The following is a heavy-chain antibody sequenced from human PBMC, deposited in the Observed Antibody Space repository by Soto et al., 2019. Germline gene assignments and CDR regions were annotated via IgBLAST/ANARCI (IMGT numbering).Heavy chain of an antibody. D-gene: IGHD2-15*01. Sequence: SVKVSCKASGFTFTSSAVQWVRQARGQRLEWIGWIVVGSGNTNYAQKFQERVTITRDMSTSTAYMELSSLRSEDTAVYYCAAALFLSKTSCLQFGFYYWAQGSLVPVSS. CDR3: AAALFLSKTSCLQFGFYY. CDR2: IVVGSGNT. J-gene: IGHJ4*02. V-gene: IGHV1-58*01. CDR1: GFTFTSSA.